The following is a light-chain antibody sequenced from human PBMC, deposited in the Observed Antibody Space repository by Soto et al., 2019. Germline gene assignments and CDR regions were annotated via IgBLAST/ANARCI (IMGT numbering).Light chain of an antibody. CDR2: KAS. CDR1: QSSSSW. J-gene: IGKJ1*01. CDR3: QYYSDNWT. Sequence: DTQMTQSPSTLSASVGDRVTITCLASQSSSSWCAWYQQKPGTAPNLLIYKASTLQGGVPSRVSGSGSGTEFTLTISSLPPADSEIYYYQYYSDNWTFGQGTKVDIK. V-gene: IGKV1-5*03.